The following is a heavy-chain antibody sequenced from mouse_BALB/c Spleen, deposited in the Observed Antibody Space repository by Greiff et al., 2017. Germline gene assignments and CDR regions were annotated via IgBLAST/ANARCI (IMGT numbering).Heavy chain of an antibody. J-gene: IGHJ3*01. CDR1: GFTFSDYY. Sequence: EVKLEESGGGLVKPGGSLKLSCAASGFTFSDYYMYWVRQTPEKRLEWVATISDGGSYTYYPDSVKGRFTISRDNAKNNLYLQMSSLKSEDTAMYYCARDRYGNMAWFAYWGQGTLVTVSA. V-gene: IGHV5-4*02. CDR3: ARDRYGNMAWFAY. D-gene: IGHD2-10*02. CDR2: ISDGGSYT.